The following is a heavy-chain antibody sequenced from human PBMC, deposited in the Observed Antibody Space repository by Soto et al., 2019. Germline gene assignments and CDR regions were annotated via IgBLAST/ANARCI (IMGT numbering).Heavy chain of an antibody. CDR3: AREEGYCNGGPCYRGAFDI. V-gene: IGHV3-30-3*01. Sequence: GGSLRLSCAASGFTFSSYAMRWVRQAPGKGLEWVAVISYDGSNKYYADSVKGRFTISRDNAKNSVYLQMNSLRAEDTAVYYCAREEGYCNGGPCYRGAFDIWGQGTRVTVSS. J-gene: IGHJ3*02. CDR2: ISYDGSNK. D-gene: IGHD2-15*01. CDR1: GFTFSSYA.